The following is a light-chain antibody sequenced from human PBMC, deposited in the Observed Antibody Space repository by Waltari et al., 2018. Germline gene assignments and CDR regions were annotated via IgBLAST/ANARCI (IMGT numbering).Light chain of an antibody. J-gene: IGKJ1*01. CDR2: LGS. CDR1: QSLLHSNGYNF. V-gene: IGKV2-28*01. CDR3: MQALQTPWT. Sequence: DIVMTQSPLSLPVTPGEPASISCRSSQSLLHSNGYNFLDWYLQKPGQSPQVRIYLGSHRASGVPDRFSGSGSGTDFTLKISRVEAEDVGVYYCMQALQTPWTFGQGTKVEIK.